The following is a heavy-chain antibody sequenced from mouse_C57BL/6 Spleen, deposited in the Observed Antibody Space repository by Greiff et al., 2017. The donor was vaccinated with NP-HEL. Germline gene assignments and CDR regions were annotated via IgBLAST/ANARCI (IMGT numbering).Heavy chain of an antibody. D-gene: IGHD2-4*01. CDR1: GYTFTSYG. Sequence: VQLQQSGAELARPGASVKLSCKASGYTFTSYGLSWVKQRTGQGLEGIGEIYPRSGNTYYNEKFKGKATLTADKSSSTAYMELRSLTSEDSAVYFCARVGDYDGDWYFDVWGTGTTVTVSS. CDR3: ARVGDYDGDWYFDV. CDR2: IYPRSGNT. J-gene: IGHJ1*03. V-gene: IGHV1-81*01.